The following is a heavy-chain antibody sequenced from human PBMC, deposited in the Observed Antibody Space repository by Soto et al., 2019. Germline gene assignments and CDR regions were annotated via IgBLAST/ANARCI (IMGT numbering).Heavy chain of an antibody. CDR2: ISGSGGST. V-gene: IGHV3-23*01. CDR3: AKGLGIGMVGHAFDV. J-gene: IGHJ3*01. Sequence: PGGSLRLSCAASGFTFSSYAMSWVRQAPGKGLEWVSAISGSGGSTYYADSVKGRFTISRDNTKNTLHLQMNSLRADDTAVYYCAKGLGIGMVGHAFDVWGQGTMVTVSS. CDR1: GFTFSSYA. D-gene: IGHD1-26*01.